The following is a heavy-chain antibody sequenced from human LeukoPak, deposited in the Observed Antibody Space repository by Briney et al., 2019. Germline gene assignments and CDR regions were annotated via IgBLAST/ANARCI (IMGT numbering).Heavy chain of an antibody. CDR2: ISGSGGST. CDR3: AKDGHIVVVPAAVYYFDY. V-gene: IGHV3-23*01. J-gene: IGHJ4*02. D-gene: IGHD2-2*01. Sequence: GGSLRLSCAASGFTFSYYYMSGVRQAPGKGLEWVSAISGSGGSTYYADSVKGRFTISRDNSKNTLYLQMNSLRAEDTAVYYCAKDGHIVVVPAAVYYFDYWGQGTLVTVSS. CDR1: GFTFSYYY.